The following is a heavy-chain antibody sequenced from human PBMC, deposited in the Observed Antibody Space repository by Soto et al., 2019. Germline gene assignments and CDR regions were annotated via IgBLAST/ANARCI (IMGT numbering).Heavy chain of an antibody. CDR1: GFTFSSYG. CDR2: ISYDGSNK. V-gene: IGHV3-30*18. D-gene: IGHD6-19*01. J-gene: IGHJ4*02. Sequence: GGSLRLSCAASGFTFSSYGMHWVRQAPGKGLEWVAVISYDGSNKYYADSVKGRFTISRDNSKNTLYLQMNSLRAEDTAVYYCAKDCSSGPGCYFDYWGQGTLVTVSS. CDR3: AKDCSSGPGCYFDY.